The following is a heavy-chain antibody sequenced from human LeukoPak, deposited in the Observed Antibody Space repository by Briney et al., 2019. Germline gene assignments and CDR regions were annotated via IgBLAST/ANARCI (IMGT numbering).Heavy chain of an antibody. CDR1: GGTFSCYA. J-gene: IGHJ4*02. CDR2: IIPIFGTA. V-gene: IGHV1-69*05. Sequence: ASVKVSCKASGGTFSCYAISWVRQAPGQGLEWMGRIIPIFGTANYAQKFQGRVTITTDESTSTAYMELSSLRSEDTAVYYCARERYFDTNRYFGYWGQGTLVTVSS. CDR3: ARERYFDTNRYFGY. D-gene: IGHD3-9*01.